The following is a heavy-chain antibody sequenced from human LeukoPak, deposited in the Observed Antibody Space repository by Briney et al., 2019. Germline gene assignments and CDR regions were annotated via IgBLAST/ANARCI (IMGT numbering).Heavy chain of an antibody. CDR3: ARARRYYDSSGYYSEGSDAFDI. V-gene: IGHV3-48*01. Sequence: GGSLRLSCAASGFTFSNYSMNWVRQAPGRGLEWVSYISSRSSTIYYADSVKGRFTISRDNAKNSLYLQMNSLRAEDTAVYYCARARRYYDSSGYYSEGSDAFDIWGQGTMVTVSS. J-gene: IGHJ3*02. CDR1: GFTFSNYS. CDR2: ISSRSSTI. D-gene: IGHD3-22*01.